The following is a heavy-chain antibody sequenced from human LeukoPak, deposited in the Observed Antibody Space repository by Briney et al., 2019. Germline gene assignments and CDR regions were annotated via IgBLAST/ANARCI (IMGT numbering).Heavy chain of an antibody. Sequence: PSETLSLTCTVSGGSISSSTHYWNWIRQPPGKGPEWIGSIYYSGTAYYSPSLKSRVTISVHPSTNQFSLRLTSVTAADTAVYYCARETGGSSIDYWGQGTLVTVSS. CDR1: GGSISSSTHY. CDR2: IYYSGTA. V-gene: IGHV4-39*01. J-gene: IGHJ4*02. CDR3: ARETGGSSIDY. D-gene: IGHD1-26*01.